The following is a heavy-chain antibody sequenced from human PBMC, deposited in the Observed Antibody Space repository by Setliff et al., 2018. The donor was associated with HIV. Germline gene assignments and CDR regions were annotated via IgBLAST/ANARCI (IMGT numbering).Heavy chain of an antibody. D-gene: IGHD5-18*01. CDR1: GFTFSSYE. CDR2: ISTTGSTI. J-gene: IGHJ4*02. CDR3: ARNMRGYSYGRTPDFDY. V-gene: IGHV3-48*03. Sequence: PGGSLRLSCAASGFTFSSYEMNWVRQAPGKGLEWVSYISTTGSTIHYADSVKGRFTISRDNAKNSLYLQMNSLRAEDTAVYYCARNMRGYSYGRTPDFDYWGQGTLVTVSS.